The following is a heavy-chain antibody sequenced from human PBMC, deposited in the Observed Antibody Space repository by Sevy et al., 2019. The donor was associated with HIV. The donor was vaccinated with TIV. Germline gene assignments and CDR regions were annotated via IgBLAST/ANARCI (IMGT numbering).Heavy chain of an antibody. CDR3: AKASRNYYDSSGYYPFAY. Sequence: GGSLRLSCAASGFTFSSYAMSWVRQAPGKGLEWASAISGSGGSTYYADSVKGRFTISRDNSKNTLYLQMNSLRAEDTAVYYCAKASRNYYDSSGYYPFAYWGQGTLVTVSS. J-gene: IGHJ4*02. CDR2: ISGSGGST. D-gene: IGHD3-22*01. CDR1: GFTFSSYA. V-gene: IGHV3-23*01.